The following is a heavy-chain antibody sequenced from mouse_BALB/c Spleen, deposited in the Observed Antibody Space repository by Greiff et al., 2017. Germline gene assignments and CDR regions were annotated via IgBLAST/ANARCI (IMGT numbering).Heavy chain of an antibody. CDR2: ISYDGSN. CDR1: GYSITSGYY. D-gene: IGHD3-2*01. CDR3: ARGGRQGYYYAMDY. Sequence: EVKLQESGPGLVKPSQSLSLTCSVTGYSITSGYYWNWIRQFPGNKLEWTGYISYDGSNNYNPSLKNRISITRDTSKNQFFLKLNSVTTEDTATYYCARGGRQGYYYAMDYWGQGTSVTVSS. J-gene: IGHJ4*01. V-gene: IGHV3-6*02.